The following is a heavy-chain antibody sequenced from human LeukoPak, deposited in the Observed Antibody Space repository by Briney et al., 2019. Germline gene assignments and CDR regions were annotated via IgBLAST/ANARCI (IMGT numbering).Heavy chain of an antibody. D-gene: IGHD3-10*01. Sequence: AGGSLRLSCAASGFTFSNYNMNWVRQPPGKGLQWVSYISSSSNIIYYAGSVKGRFTISRDNAKNSLFLQMNSLRAEDTAVYYCARDFAREFTIDYWGQGTLVTVSS. J-gene: IGHJ4*02. CDR2: ISSSSNII. CDR3: ARDFAREFTIDY. CDR1: GFTFSNYN. V-gene: IGHV3-48*01.